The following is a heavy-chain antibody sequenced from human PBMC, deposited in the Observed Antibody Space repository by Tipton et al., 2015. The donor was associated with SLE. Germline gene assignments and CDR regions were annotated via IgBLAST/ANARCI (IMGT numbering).Heavy chain of an antibody. V-gene: IGHV4-34*01. CDR1: GGPLSICY. CDR3: ARILSDYYGMDV. CDR2: INHSGST. Sequence: TLSLTCAVYGGPLSICYYSWIRQPPGKGLEWIGEINHSGSTNYNPSLKSRVTISVDTSKNQFSLKLSSVTAADTAVYYCARILSDYYGMDVWGQGTTVTVSS. J-gene: IGHJ6*02.